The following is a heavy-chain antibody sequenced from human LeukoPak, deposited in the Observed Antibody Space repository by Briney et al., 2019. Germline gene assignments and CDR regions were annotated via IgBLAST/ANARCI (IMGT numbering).Heavy chain of an antibody. CDR2: INSDGSST. D-gene: IGHD4-17*01. Sequence: PGGSLRLSCAASGFTFSSYAMHWVRQAPGKGLVWVSRINSDGSSTSYADSVKGRFTISRDNAKNTLYLQMNSLRAEDTTVYYCARERDYESEDAFDIWGQGTMVTVSS. CDR1: GFTFSSYA. V-gene: IGHV3-74*01. J-gene: IGHJ3*02. CDR3: ARERDYESEDAFDI.